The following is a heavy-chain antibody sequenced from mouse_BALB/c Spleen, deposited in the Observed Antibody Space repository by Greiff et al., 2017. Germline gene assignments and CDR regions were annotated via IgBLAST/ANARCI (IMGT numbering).Heavy chain of an antibody. V-gene: IGHV14-3*02. D-gene: IGHD2-1*01. CDR1: GFNIKDTY. CDR2: IDPANGNT. J-gene: IGHJ3*01. CDR3: ARSIYYAWFAY. Sequence: EVQLQQSGAELVKPGASVKLSCTASGFNIKDTYMHWVKQRPEQGLEWIGRIDPANGNTKYDPKFQGKATITADTSSNTAYLQLSSLTSEDTAVYYCARSIYYAWFAYWGQGTLVTVSA.